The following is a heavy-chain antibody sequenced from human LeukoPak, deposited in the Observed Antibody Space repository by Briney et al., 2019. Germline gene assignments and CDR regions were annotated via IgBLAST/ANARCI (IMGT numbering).Heavy chain of an antibody. CDR2: INPNSGGT. Sequence: ASVKVSCKASGYTFTGYYMHWVRQAPGQGLEWMGWINPNSGGTNYAQKFQGRVTMTRDTSISTAYMELSRLRSDDTAVYCCARDDYGDPNFDYWGQGTLVTVSS. D-gene: IGHD4-17*01. J-gene: IGHJ4*02. CDR3: ARDDYGDPNFDY. V-gene: IGHV1-2*02. CDR1: GYTFTGYY.